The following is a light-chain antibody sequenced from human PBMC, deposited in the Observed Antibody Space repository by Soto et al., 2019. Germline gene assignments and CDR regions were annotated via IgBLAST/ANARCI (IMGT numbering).Light chain of an antibody. J-gene: IGLJ3*02. CDR3: ATCGSRLSAV. V-gene: IGLV1-51*01. CDR1: SSDFSNSY. CDR2: DNN. Sequence: QSVLTQPPSVSAAPGQKVTISCSGTSSDFSNSYVSWYQQLPGTAPTHLIYDNNNRPSGIPDRFSGSKSGTSATLAITGLQTGDEAYYYCATCGSRLSAVFGGGTKVTVL.